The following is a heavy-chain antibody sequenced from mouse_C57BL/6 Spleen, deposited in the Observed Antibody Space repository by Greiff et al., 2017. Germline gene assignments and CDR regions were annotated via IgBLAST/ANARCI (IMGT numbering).Heavy chain of an antibody. J-gene: IGHJ3*01. CDR3: ASGGPYYYGSSPAWFAY. CDR2: INPNNGGT. V-gene: IGHV1-26*01. Sequence: EVQLQQSGPELVKPGASVKISCKASGYTFTDYYMNWVKQSHGKSLEWIGDINPNNGGTSYNQKIKGTATLTVDKSSSTAYMELRSLTSEDSAVYYCASGGPYYYGSSPAWFAYWGQGTLVTVSA. CDR1: GYTFTDYY. D-gene: IGHD1-1*01.